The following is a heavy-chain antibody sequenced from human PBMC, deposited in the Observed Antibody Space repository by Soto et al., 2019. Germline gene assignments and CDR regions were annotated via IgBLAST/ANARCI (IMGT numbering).Heavy chain of an antibody. CDR2: ISSSSSTM. V-gene: IGHV3-48*02. J-gene: IGHJ4*02. CDR1: GFTFSSYS. Sequence: GGSLRLSCAASGFTFSSYSMNWVRQAPGKGLEWVSYISSSSSTMYYADSVKGRFTISRDNAKNSLLLHMNGLRDEDTAVYYCARDSTDADSGSYSGDYWGQGTLVTVSS. CDR3: ARDSTDADSGSYSGDY. D-gene: IGHD1-26*01.